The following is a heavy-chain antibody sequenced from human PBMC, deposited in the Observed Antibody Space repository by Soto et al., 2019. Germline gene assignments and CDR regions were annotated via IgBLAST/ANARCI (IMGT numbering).Heavy chain of an antibody. CDR1: GGSISSFY. V-gene: IGHV4-59*01. J-gene: IGHJ5*02. D-gene: IGHD2-2*01. Sequence: SETLSLTCTVSGGSISSFYWSWIRQPPGRGLEWIGYIYYSGSPNYNPSLKSRVTISVDTSKNQFSLKLSSVAAADTAVYYCARDLGYCSSTNCYPYFDPWGQGTLVTVSS. CDR3: ARDLGYCSSTNCYPYFDP. CDR2: IYYSGSP.